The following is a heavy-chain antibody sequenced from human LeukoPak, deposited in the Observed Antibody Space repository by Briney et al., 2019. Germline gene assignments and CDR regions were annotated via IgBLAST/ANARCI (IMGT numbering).Heavy chain of an antibody. D-gene: IGHD2-2*01. Sequence: GGSLRLSCAASGFTFSNYAMHWVRQAPGKGLEWVSAISGSDGNTYYADSVKGRFTISRDNSKNTLYLQMNSLRAEDTALFYCAKSDCSTIGCKRHHYWGQGTLVTVSS. V-gene: IGHV3-23*01. CDR2: ISGSDGNT. CDR3: AKSDCSTIGCKRHHY. J-gene: IGHJ4*02. CDR1: GFTFSNYA.